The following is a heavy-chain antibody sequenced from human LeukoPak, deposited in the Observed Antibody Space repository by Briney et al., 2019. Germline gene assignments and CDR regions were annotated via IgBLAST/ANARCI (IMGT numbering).Heavy chain of an antibody. J-gene: IGHJ4*02. V-gene: IGHV1-46*01. CDR1: GYTFTSYY. CDR2: INPSGGST. Sequence: GASVKVSCKASGYTFTSYYMHWVRQAPGQGLERMGIINPSGGSTSYAQKFQGRITLTRDTSTSTVYMELSSLRSEDTAVYYCARDSPISGSYYGGLGFWGQGTLLTVSS. D-gene: IGHD1-26*01. CDR3: ARDSPISGSYYGGLGF.